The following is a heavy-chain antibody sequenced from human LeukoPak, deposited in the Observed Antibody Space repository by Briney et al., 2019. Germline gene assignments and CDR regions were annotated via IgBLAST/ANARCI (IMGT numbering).Heavy chain of an antibody. J-gene: IGHJ6*03. CDR3: ARDTSGPSLYYYYYMDV. V-gene: IGHV4-61*02. D-gene: IGHD2/OR15-2a*01. CDR2: IYTSGST. Sequence: SETLSLTCTVSGGSISSGSYYWSWIRQPAGKGLEWIGRIYTSGSTNYNPSLKSRVTISVDTSKNQFSLKLSSVTAADTAVYYCARDTSGPSLYYYYYMDVWGKGTTVTISS. CDR1: GGSISSGSYY.